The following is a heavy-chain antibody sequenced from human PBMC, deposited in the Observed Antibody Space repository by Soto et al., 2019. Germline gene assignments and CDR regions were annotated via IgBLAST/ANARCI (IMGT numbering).Heavy chain of an antibody. CDR2: ISGSGTGT. Sequence: EVQLVESGGGLVQPGGSLRLSCEGSGFTFSSYALSWVRLRPGRGLEWVAWISGSGTGTNSADSVKGRFTTTRDNSKTTVYLQMSSLTVEDTAVYYCAKERTGSNHYYGMDVWGQGTAVTVSS. D-gene: IGHD1-26*01. CDR3: AKERTGSNHYYGMDV. CDR1: GFTFSSYA. J-gene: IGHJ6*02. V-gene: IGHV3-23*04.